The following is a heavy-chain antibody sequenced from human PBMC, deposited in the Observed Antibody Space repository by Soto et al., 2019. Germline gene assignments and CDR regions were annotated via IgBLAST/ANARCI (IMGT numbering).Heavy chain of an antibody. CDR2: IYYSGST. J-gene: IGHJ4*02. V-gene: IGHV4-59*08. D-gene: IGHD1-26*01. CDR3: ARHREAGFDY. CDR1: GGSISSYY. Sequence: SETLSLTCTVSGGSISSYYWSWIRQPPGKGLEWIGYIYYSGSTNYNPSLKSRVTISVDTSKNQFSLKLSSVTAADTAVYYCARHREAGFDYWGQGTLVTVSS.